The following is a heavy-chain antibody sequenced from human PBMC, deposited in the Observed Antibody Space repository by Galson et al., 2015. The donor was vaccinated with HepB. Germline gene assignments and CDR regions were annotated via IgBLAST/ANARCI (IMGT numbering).Heavy chain of an antibody. V-gene: IGHV1-8*01. CDR2: MNPNSGNT. CDR1: GYTFTSYD. Sequence: SVKVSCKASGYTFTSYDINWVRQATGQGLEWMGWMNPNSGNTGYAQKFQGRVTMTRNTSISTAYMELSSLRSEDTAVYYCARGLNDFWSGYYSPAEVLQTNWFDPWGQGTLVTVSS. J-gene: IGHJ5*02. CDR3: ARGLNDFWSGYYSPAEVLQTNWFDP. D-gene: IGHD3-3*01.